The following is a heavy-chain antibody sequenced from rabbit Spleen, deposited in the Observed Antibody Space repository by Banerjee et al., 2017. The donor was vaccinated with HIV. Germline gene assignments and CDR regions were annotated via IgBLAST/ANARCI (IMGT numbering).Heavy chain of an antibody. CDR3: ARDLATVVGWNFNL. CDR2: IDLVFGST. J-gene: IGHJ4*01. V-gene: IGHV1S47*01. Sequence: QEQLVESGGGLVQPGGSLKLSCKASGFDLSRYGVSWVRQAPGKGLEWIGYIDLVFGSTYYANWVNGRFTISSHNAQNTLHLQMTSLTAADTATYFCARDLATVVGWNFNLWGPGTLVTVS. D-gene: IGHD3-1*01. CDR1: GFDLSRYG.